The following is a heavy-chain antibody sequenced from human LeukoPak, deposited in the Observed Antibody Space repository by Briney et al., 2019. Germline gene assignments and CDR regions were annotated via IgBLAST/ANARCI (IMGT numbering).Heavy chain of an antibody. J-gene: IGHJ4*02. Sequence: GGSLRLSCAASGFTFSSYAMSWVRQAPGKGLEWVSAISGSGGSTYYADSVKGRFTISRDNSKNTLYLQMNSPRAEDTAVYYCAKSPAVMTTVTTALGDWGQGTLVTVSS. V-gene: IGHV3-23*01. CDR3: AKSPAVMTTVTTALGD. CDR1: GFTFSSYA. D-gene: IGHD4-17*01. CDR2: ISGSGGST.